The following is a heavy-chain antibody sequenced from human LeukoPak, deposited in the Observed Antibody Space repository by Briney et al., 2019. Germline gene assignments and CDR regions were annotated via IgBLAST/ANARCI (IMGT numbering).Heavy chain of an antibody. CDR2: IRQDGKYT. CDR3: ARDGSSSWTYWYFDL. Sequence: GGSLKLSCAASGFTLSSHYMSWLRQAPGRGLEWVANIRQDGKYTSYVDSVKGRFTISRDNAKNSLYLQMSSLRAEDTAVYYCARDGSSSWTYWYFDLWGRGTLVTVSS. V-gene: IGHV3-7*01. CDR1: GFTLSSHY. J-gene: IGHJ2*01. D-gene: IGHD6-13*01.